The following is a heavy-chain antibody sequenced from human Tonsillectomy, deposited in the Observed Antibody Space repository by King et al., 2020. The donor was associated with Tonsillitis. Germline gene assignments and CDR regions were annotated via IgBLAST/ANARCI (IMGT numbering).Heavy chain of an antibody. D-gene: IGHD6-6*01. CDR3: ARWEYSSSSRYFDL. Sequence: EVQLVESGGGLVKPGGSLRLSCAASGFTFSSYSMNWVRQAPGKGLEWVSAISSSSSYIDYADSVKGRFTISRDNAKNSLYLQMNSLRAEDTAVYYCARWEYSSSSRYFDLWGRGTLVTVSS. J-gene: IGHJ2*01. CDR1: GFTFSSYS. V-gene: IGHV3-21*01. CDR2: ISSSSSYI.